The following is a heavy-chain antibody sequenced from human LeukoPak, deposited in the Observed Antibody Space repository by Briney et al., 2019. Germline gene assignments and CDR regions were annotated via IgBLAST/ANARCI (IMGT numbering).Heavy chain of an antibody. V-gene: IGHV3-53*01. CDR2: IYSDGNT. D-gene: IGHD1-26*01. J-gene: IGHJ1*01. CDR1: GFTVSNNR. Sequence: PGGSLRLSCAASGFTVSNNRLNWVRQAPGMGLEWVSTIYSDGNTYYPDSVKGRFTISRDGSKNTLYLQLNSLRTEDTAIYYCVREREGSNSEHWGQGTLVTVSS. CDR3: VREREGSNSEH.